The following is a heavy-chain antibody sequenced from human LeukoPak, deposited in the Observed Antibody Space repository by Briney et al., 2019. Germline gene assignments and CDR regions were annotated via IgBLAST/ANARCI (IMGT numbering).Heavy chain of an antibody. J-gene: IGHJ1*01. CDR1: GFTFSSYW. CDR3: ARADTAMVRIKDEYFQH. Sequence: GGSLRLSCAASGFTFSSYWMSWVSQAPGKGLEWVANIKQDGSEKYYVDSVKGRFTISRDNAKNSLYLQMNSLRAEDTAVYYCARADTAMVRIKDEYFQHWGQGTLVTVSS. V-gene: IGHV3-7*03. D-gene: IGHD5-18*01. CDR2: IKQDGSEK.